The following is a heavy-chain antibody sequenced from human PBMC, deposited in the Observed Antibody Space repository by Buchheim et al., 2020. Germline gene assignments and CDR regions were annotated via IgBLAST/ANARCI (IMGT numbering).Heavy chain of an antibody. CDR1: GDSVSSSSYY. V-gene: IGHV4-61*01. CDR2: SYYTGST. D-gene: IGHD5-18*01. CDR3: ARESRYSYGFGNY. J-gene: IGHJ4*02. Sequence: QVQLQESGPGLVKPSETLSLTYTVSGDSVSSSSYYWSWIRQPPRKGLEWIGYSYYTGSTNYNPSLKRRVTISVDTSKNQFSLKLSSVTAADTAVYYCARESRYSYGFGNYWGQGTL.